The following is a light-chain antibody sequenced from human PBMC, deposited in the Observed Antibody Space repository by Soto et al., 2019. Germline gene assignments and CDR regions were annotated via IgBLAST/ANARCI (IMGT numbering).Light chain of an antibody. CDR1: QYISSY. Sequence: DLQMTQSPSSLPASVGDRVTIICRASQYISSYLNWVQQKPGKAPKLLIYAASSLQSGVPSRFSGRRSGTEFTLTISSLQPEDFASYYCQQSYSTPRTFGQGTSVEIK. V-gene: IGKV1-39*01. J-gene: IGKJ1*01. CDR2: AAS. CDR3: QQSYSTPRT.